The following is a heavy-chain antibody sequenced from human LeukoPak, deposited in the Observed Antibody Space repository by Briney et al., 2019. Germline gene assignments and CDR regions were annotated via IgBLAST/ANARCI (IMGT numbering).Heavy chain of an antibody. V-gene: IGHV4-39*01. CDR1: GGSISSSSYY. CDR3: ARQIVGMDFWSGYYSGDAFDI. CDR2: IYYSGST. D-gene: IGHD3-3*01. Sequence: SETLSLTCTVSGGSISSSSYYWGWIRQPPGKGLEWIGSIYYSGSTYYNPSLESRVTISVDTSKNQFSLKLSSVTAADTAVYYCARQIVGMDFWSGYYSGDAFDIWGQGTMVTVSS. J-gene: IGHJ3*02.